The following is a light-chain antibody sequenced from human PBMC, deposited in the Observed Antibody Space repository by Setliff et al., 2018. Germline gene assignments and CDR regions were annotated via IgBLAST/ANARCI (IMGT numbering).Light chain of an antibody. Sequence: QSALAQPAAVSGSPGQSIAISCTGTSSDVGGYNYVSWYQHHPGKPPKLMILEVTKRPSGVSDRFSGSKSGNTASLTISGLQPEDEADYYCLSYTSETTHALFGGGTKVTVL. CDR2: EVT. CDR3: LSYTSETTHAL. CDR1: SSDVGGYNY. J-gene: IGLJ3*02. V-gene: IGLV2-14*01.